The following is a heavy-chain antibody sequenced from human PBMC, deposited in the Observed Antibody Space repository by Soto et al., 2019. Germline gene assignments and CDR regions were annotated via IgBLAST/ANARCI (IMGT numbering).Heavy chain of an antibody. J-gene: IGHJ4*02. V-gene: IGHV1-3*01. Sequence: ASVKVSCKASGYTFTIYAMHWVRQAPGQRLEWMGWINAGNGNTKYSQKLQGRVTMTTDTSTSTAYMELRSLRSDDTAVYYCARGAYYDSSGYYSGYWGQGTLVTVSS. CDR1: GYTFTIYA. D-gene: IGHD3-22*01. CDR2: INAGNGNT. CDR3: ARGAYYDSSGYYSGY.